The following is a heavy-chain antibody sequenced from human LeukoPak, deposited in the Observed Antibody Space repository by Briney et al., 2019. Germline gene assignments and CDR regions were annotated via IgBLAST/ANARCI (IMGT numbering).Heavy chain of an antibody. J-gene: IGHJ4*02. CDR3: ARVNINNWHSCDY. Sequence: SGTLSLTCAVSGGSISSNNWWGWVRQPPGKGLEWIGEIYHSGSPNYNPSLKSRVTISVDKSRNHFSLNLSSVTAADTAVYYCARVNINNWHSCDYWGQGTLVTV. CDR1: GGSISSNNW. CDR2: IYHSGSP. V-gene: IGHV4-4*02. D-gene: IGHD1-1*01.